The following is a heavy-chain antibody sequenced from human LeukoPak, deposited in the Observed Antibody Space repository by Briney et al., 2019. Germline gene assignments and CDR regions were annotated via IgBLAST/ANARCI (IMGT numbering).Heavy chain of an antibody. D-gene: IGHD2-21*02. Sequence: SETLSLTCAVYGGSFSGYYWSWIRQPPGKGLEWIGEINHSGSTNYNPSLKSRVTMSVDTSKNLFSLKLTSVTAADTAVYYCASSRGVVTAYDIWGQGTMVTVSS. J-gene: IGHJ3*02. CDR1: GGSFSGYY. CDR2: INHSGST. V-gene: IGHV4-34*01. CDR3: ASSRGVVTAYDI.